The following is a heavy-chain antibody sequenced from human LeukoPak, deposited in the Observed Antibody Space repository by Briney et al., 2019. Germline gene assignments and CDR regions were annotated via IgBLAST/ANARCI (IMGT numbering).Heavy chain of an antibody. V-gene: IGHV1-69*13. D-gene: IGHD6-19*01. CDR3: ASNRQWLVNGYYFDY. CDR2: IIPIFGTA. Sequence: SVKVSCKASGGTFSSYAISWVRQAPGQGLEWMGGIIPIFGTANYAQKFQGRVTITADESTSTAYMELGSLRSEDTAVYYCASNRQWLVNGYYFDYWGQGTLVTVSS. CDR1: GGTFSSYA. J-gene: IGHJ4*02.